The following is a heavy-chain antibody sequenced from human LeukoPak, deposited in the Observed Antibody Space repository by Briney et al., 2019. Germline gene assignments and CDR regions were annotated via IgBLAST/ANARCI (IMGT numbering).Heavy chain of an antibody. D-gene: IGHD3-22*01. V-gene: IGHV4-38-2*02. CDR2: IYHSGST. Sequence: SETLSLTCTVSGYSISSGYYWGWIRQPPGKGLEWIGSIYHSGSTYYNPSLKSRVTISVDTSKNQFSLKLSSVTAADTAVYYCARERDYYDSGGHDYWGQGTLVTVSS. J-gene: IGHJ4*02. CDR3: ARERDYYDSGGHDY. CDR1: GYSISSGYY.